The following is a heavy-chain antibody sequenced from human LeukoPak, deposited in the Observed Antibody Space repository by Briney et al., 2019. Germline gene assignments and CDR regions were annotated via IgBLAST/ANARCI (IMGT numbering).Heavy chain of an antibody. CDR2: VYYTGST. V-gene: IGHV4-59*01. CDR3: AREDRDPSQPDY. CDR1: GGSISTYY. Sequence: SETLSLTCTVSGGSISTYYWSWIRQTPGKGLEWIGYVYYTGSTNSNPSLKSRVTISVYTSKNQVSLKLTSVTAADTAVYYCAREDRDPSQPDYWGQGTLVTVSS. J-gene: IGHJ4*02.